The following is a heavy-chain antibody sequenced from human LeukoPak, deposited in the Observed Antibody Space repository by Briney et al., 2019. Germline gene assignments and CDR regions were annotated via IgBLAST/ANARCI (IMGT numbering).Heavy chain of an antibody. V-gene: IGHV3-9*01. CDR2: ISWNSGSI. J-gene: IGHJ5*02. Sequence: PGGSLRLSCAASGFTFDDYAMHWVRQAPGKSLEWVSGISWNSGSIGYADSVKGRFTIPRDNAKNSLYLQMNSLRAEDTALYYCAKAGWQNWFDPWGQGTLVTVSS. D-gene: IGHD6-19*01. CDR3: AKAGWQNWFDP. CDR1: GFTFDDYA.